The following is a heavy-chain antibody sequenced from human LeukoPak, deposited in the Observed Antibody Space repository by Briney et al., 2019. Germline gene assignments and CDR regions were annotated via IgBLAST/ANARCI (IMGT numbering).Heavy chain of an antibody. D-gene: IGHD1-26*01. CDR1: GYTFISYA. Sequence: ASVRVSCKASGYTFISYAMHWVRQAPGQRLEWMGWINAGNGNTKYSQKFQGRVTITRDTSASTAYMELSSLRSEDTAVYYCARGSGSYFPFDYWGQGTLVTVSS. V-gene: IGHV1-3*01. CDR2: INAGNGNT. CDR3: ARGSGSYFPFDY. J-gene: IGHJ4*02.